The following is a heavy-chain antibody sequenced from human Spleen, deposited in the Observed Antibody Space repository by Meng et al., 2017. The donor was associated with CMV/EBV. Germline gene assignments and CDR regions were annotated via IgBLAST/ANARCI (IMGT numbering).Heavy chain of an antibody. CDR3: ARSPIWDLVGGVVDS. D-gene: IGHD1-26*01. CDR2: INQDGSEK. CDR1: GLTFSSYW. Sequence: SGLTFSSYWMTWVRQAPGKGLEWVANINQDGSEKSYVDSVKGRFTISRDNAKRSLYLQMKSLRAEDTAVYYCARSPIWDLVGGVVDSWGQGTLVTVSS. V-gene: IGHV3-7*01. J-gene: IGHJ4*02.